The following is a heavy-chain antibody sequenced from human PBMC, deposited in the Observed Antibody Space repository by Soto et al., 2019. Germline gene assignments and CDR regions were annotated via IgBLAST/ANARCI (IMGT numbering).Heavy chain of an antibody. CDR3: ASGGGAAVAPDWFGP. CDR2: IYVGGST. D-gene: IGHD6-19*01. J-gene: IGHJ5*02. V-gene: IGHV3-53*01. CDR1: GFTVSSNY. Sequence: EVQLVESGGGLIQPGGSLRLSCAASGFTVSSNYMTWVRQAPGKGLEWVSLIYVGGSTYYADSVKGRFTISRDNSKNTLSLERKCVCVADTAVYYCASGGGAAVAPDWFGPWGQGSLVTVSA.